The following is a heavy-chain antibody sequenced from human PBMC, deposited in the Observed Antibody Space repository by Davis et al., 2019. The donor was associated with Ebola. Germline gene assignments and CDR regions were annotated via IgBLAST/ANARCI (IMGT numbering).Heavy chain of an antibody. V-gene: IGHV3-48*04. Sequence: GESLKISCAASGFTFSSYTMSWVRQAPGKGLEWVSYISSSNTSHYADSLKGRFTISRDNAKNSLYLQMNSLRAEDTAVYYCARDRFSAILTGNFDFWGQGTLVTVSS. CDR1: GFTFSSYT. CDR3: ARDRFSAILTGNFDF. J-gene: IGHJ4*02. D-gene: IGHD3-9*01. CDR2: ISSSNTS.